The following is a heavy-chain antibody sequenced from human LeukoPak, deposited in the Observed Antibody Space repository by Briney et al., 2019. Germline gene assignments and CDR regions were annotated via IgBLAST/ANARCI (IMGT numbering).Heavy chain of an antibody. CDR2: INPDGGGT. Sequence: ASVKVSCKVSGHTFTGYYIHWVRQAPGQGLEWMGWINPDGGGTDYAQKFQGRVTLTRDTHTSTAYMGLTRLDSDDTAVYYCAGRVVVIEGYGMDVWGQGTTVTVSS. CDR3: AGRVVVIEGYGMDV. CDR1: GHTFTGYY. D-gene: IGHD3-22*01. J-gene: IGHJ6*02. V-gene: IGHV1-2*02.